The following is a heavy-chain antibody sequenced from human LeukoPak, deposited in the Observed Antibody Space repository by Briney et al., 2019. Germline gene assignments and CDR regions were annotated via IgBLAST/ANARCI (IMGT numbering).Heavy chain of an antibody. CDR2: INHSGST. Sequence: SETLSLTCTVSGGSISSSSYFWSWIRQPPGKGLEWIGEINHSGSTNYSPSLKSRVTISLDTSKNQFSLKLSFVTAADTAVYYCARRGISVWGSYRSFDLWGRGTLVTVSS. D-gene: IGHD3-16*02. CDR3: ARRGISVWGSYRSFDL. V-gene: IGHV4-39*07. CDR1: GGSISSSSYF. J-gene: IGHJ2*01.